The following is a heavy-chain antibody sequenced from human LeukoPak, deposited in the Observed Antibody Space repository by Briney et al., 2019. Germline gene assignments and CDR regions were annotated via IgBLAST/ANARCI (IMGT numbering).Heavy chain of an antibody. J-gene: IGHJ6*02. V-gene: IGHV3-64*01. D-gene: IGHD3-22*01. CDR1: GFTFSSYA. Sequence: GGSLRLSCAASGFTFSSYAMHWVRQAPGKGLEYVSAISSNGGSTYYANSVKGRFTISRDNSKNTLYLQMGSLRAEDMAVYYCASVITIIPGYYYYGMDVWGQGTTVTVSS. CDR2: ISSNGGST. CDR3: ASVITIIPGYYYYGMDV.